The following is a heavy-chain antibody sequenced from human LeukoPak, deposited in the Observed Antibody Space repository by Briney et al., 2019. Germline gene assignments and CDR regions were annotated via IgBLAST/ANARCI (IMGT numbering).Heavy chain of an antibody. D-gene: IGHD3-10*01. CDR1: GFTFSSYS. Sequence: NPGGSLRLSCAASGFTFSSYSMNWVRQAPGKGLEWVSSISSSSSYIYYADSVKGRFTISRDNAKNSLYLQMNSLRAEDTAVYYCSREPRITMVRGVLMDVWGQGTTVTVSS. CDR3: SREPRITMVRGVLMDV. CDR2: ISSSSSYI. V-gene: IGHV3-21*01. J-gene: IGHJ6*02.